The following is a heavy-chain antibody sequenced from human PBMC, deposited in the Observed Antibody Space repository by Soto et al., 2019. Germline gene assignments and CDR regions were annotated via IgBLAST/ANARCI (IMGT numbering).Heavy chain of an antibody. Sequence: SETLSLTCTVSGDSISSYYWSWIRQPPGKGLEWIGYIYYSGSTNYNPSLKSRVTISVDTSKNQFSLKLSSVTAADTAVYYCARAVYSSSYYYYYMDVWGKGTTVTVSS. CDR1: GDSISSYY. V-gene: IGHV4-59*01. CDR3: ARAVYSSSYYYYYMDV. CDR2: IYYSGST. D-gene: IGHD6-6*01. J-gene: IGHJ6*03.